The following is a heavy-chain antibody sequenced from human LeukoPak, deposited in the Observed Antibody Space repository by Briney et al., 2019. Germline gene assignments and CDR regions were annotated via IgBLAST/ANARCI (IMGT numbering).Heavy chain of an antibody. V-gene: IGHV3-11*01. D-gene: IGHD6-19*01. J-gene: IGHJ4*01. CDR3: ARGAGRSGSDY. CDR2: ISGSGSDI. CDR1: GLSFSDHY. Sequence: PGGSLRLSCAASGLSFSDHYMTWVRQAPGKGLEWLSYISGSGSDIDYAGSVKGRFTISRDNAKNSLYLQMNILRAEDTAVYYCARGAGRSGSDYWGQGTLVNVSS.